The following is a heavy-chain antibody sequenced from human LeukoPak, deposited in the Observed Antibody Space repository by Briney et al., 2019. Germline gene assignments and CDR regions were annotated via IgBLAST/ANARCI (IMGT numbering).Heavy chain of an antibody. D-gene: IGHD3-22*01. J-gene: IGHJ4*01. Sequence: PGGSLRLSCAASGLTFNSYVMHWIRQAPGKGLEWVAVISSDETNKYYADSVKGRFTISRDNSKNTLYLQMNSLRAEDTAVFYCARTQSYFDSFGYYHFDQWGHGTLVTVSS. V-gene: IGHV3-30*01. CDR2: ISSDETNK. CDR3: ARTQSYFDSFGYYHFDQ. CDR1: GLTFNSYV.